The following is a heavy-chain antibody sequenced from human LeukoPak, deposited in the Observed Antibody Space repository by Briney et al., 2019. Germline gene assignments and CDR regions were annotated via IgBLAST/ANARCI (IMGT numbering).Heavy chain of an antibody. CDR2: INAGNGNT. V-gene: IGHV1-3*01. CDR1: GYTLTSYA. Sequence: ASVKVSCKASGYTLTSYAMHWVRQAPGQRLEWMGWINAGNGNTKYSQKFQGRVTITRDTSASTAYMELSSLRSEDTAVYYCARTGYDFWSGPILLYFDYWGQGTLVTVSS. D-gene: IGHD3-3*01. CDR3: ARTGYDFWSGPILLYFDY. J-gene: IGHJ4*02.